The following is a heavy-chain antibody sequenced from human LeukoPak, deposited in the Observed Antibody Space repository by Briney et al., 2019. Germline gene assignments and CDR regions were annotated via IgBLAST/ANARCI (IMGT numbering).Heavy chain of an antibody. CDR3: ARTGADYDAFDI. Sequence: PSETLSLTCTVSGGSISSGDYYWSWIRQPPGKGLEWIGYIYYSGSTYYNPSLKSRVTISVDTSKNQFSLKLSSVTAADTAVYYCARTGADYDAFDIWGQGTMVTVSS. V-gene: IGHV4-30-4*01. CDR1: GGSISSGDYY. D-gene: IGHD4-11*01. CDR2: IYYSGST. J-gene: IGHJ3*02.